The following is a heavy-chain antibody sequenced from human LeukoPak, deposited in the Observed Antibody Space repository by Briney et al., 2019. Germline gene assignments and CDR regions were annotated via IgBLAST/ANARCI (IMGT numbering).Heavy chain of an antibody. D-gene: IGHD3-16*01. CDR1: GFTFSSYG. CDR3: GKMVPFGGVMVTGGDY. Sequence: GGSLRLSCAASGFTFSSYGMSWVRQAPGKGLEWVSAISGSGGSTYYADSVKGRFTISRDNSKNTLYLQMNSLRAEDTAVYYCGKMVPFGGVMVTGGDYWGQGTLVTVSS. CDR2: ISGSGGST. V-gene: IGHV3-23*01. J-gene: IGHJ4*02.